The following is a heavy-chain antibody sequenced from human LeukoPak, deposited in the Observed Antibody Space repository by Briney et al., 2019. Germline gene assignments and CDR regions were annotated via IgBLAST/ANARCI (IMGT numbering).Heavy chain of an antibody. CDR2: VSYTRVAT. CDR3: AKAFREFGTSSSYSSFDT. J-gene: IGHJ3*02. D-gene: IGHD5-18*01. CDR1: GFTFSSFA. Sequence: GGSLILSCAASGFTFSSFALSWVRQAPGKGLEWVSGVSYTRVATYYADSVKGRFTISRDDSQNILYLQMNGLRAEDTAVYFCAKAFREFGTSSSYSSFDTWGQGTIVAVSS. V-gene: IGHV3-23*01.